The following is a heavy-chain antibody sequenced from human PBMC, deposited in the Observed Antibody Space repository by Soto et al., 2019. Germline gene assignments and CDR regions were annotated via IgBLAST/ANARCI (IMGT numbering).Heavy chain of an antibody. CDR1: GGSFSGYY. CDR3: ARVGQPPSDY. D-gene: IGHD2-2*01. V-gene: IGHV4-34*12. Sequence: QVQLQQWGAGLLKPSETLSLTCAVSGGSFSGYYWSWIRQPPGKGLEWIGEIIHTGSTNYNPSLKSRNTISVDTSKKHFSLKLSSVTAADTAVYYCARVGQPPSDYWGQGTLVTVSS. J-gene: IGHJ4*02. CDR2: IIHTGST.